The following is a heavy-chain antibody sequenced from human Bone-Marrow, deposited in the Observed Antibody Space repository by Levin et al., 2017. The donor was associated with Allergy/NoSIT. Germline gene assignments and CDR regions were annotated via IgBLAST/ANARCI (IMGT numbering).Heavy chain of an antibody. CDR2: INPNRGVT. J-gene: IGHJ3*01. D-gene: IGHD1-20*01. V-gene: IGHV1-2*02. CDR1: GYMFTGYY. Sequence: ASVKVSCKTSGYMFTGYYIHWVRQAPGQGLEWMGWINPNRGVTSYAQNFQGRVTVTSATATTTAYMELTSLSSDDTAVYYCARDRLHDNWNGRNDAFDVWGPGTLVTVSS. CDR3: ARDRLHDNWNGRNDAFDV.